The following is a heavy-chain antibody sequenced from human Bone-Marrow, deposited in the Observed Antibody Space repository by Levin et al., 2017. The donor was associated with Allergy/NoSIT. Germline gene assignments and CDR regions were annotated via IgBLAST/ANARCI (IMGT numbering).Heavy chain of an antibody. D-gene: IGHD2-21*02. V-gene: IGHV1-2*02. CDR2: ISPTTGNT. CDR1: GYTFSGHY. CDR3: ARDRRAYCGADCFMFYSDY. J-gene: IGHJ4*02. Sequence: GASVKVSCKASGYTFSGHYLHWVRLAPGQGLEWMGWISPTTGNTNYAQKFQGRVNMTRDTSITTTYMELSSLKSDDTAVYYCARDRRAYCGADCFMFYSDYWGQGTQVTVSS.